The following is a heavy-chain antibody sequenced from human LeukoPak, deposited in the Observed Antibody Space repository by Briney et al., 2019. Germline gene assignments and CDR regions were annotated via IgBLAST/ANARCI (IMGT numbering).Heavy chain of an antibody. V-gene: IGHV1-18*01. J-gene: IGHJ4*02. Sequence: ASVTVSCTASGYTFTVYGISWVRQAPGQGLEWMGWISAYNGNTNYAQKLQGRVTMTTDTSTSTAYMELRSLRSDDTAVYYCARDYYDSSGYYRGGDYFDYWGQGTLVTVSS. D-gene: IGHD3-22*01. CDR1: GYTFTVYG. CDR2: ISAYNGNT. CDR3: ARDYYDSSGYYRGGDYFDY.